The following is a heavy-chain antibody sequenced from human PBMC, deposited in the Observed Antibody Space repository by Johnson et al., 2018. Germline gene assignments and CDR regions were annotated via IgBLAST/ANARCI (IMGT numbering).Heavy chain of an antibody. D-gene: IGHD4-17*01. J-gene: IGHJ3*01. CDR3: ARRQHGDYPWSTFDV. CDR1: GFTFSSYW. CDR2: INGGGRDE. Sequence: VQLQESGGGLVQXGGSLRLSCAASGFTFSSYWMHWVRQAPGKGLVWVSRINGGGRDENYADSVKGRFTISRDNPKNTLYLQMNNLRAEETGVYYCARRQHGDYPWSTFDVWGQGTMVTVSS. V-gene: IGHV3-74*01.